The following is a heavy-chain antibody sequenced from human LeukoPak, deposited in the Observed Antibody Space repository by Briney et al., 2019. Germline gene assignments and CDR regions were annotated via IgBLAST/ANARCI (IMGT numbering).Heavy chain of an antibody. CDR1: GFTFSSYG. V-gene: IGHV3-33*06. Sequence: GGSLRLSCAASGFTFSSYGMHWVRQAPGKGLEWVAVIWYDGSNKYYADSVKGRFTSSRDNSKNTLYLQMNNLRAEDTAAYYCAKGSFWGQGTLVTVSS. CDR2: IWYDGSNK. J-gene: IGHJ4*02. CDR3: AKGSF. D-gene: IGHD3-10*01.